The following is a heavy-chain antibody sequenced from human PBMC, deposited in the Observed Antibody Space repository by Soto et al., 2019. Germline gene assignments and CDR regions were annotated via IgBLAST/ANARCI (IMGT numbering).Heavy chain of an antibody. V-gene: IGHV1-2*02. D-gene: IGHD2-8*01. CDR3: ARGGAHCSNGVCLGHY. CDR2: VNPHSGGT. Sequence: QVHLVQSGSEVRKPGASVKVSCKASGYTFTDYYMHWVRQAPGQGLEWMGWVNPHSGGTNFAQKFQGRVTLTRDTSITAGYMEVSRLTSGDTAIYYCARGGAHCSNGVCLGHYWGQGTLLTVSS. CDR1: GYTFTDYY. J-gene: IGHJ4*02.